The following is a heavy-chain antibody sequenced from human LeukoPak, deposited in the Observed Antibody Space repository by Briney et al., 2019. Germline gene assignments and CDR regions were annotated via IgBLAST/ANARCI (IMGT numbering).Heavy chain of an antibody. D-gene: IGHD3-22*01. Sequence: SETLSLTCTVSGGSISSYYWSWIRQPPGKGLEWIGYIYYSGSTNYNPSLKSRVTISVDTSKNQFSLKLSSVTAADTAVHYCARAEGPYDSSGYYDYWGQGTLVTVSS. V-gene: IGHV4-59*01. CDR1: GGSISSYY. CDR2: IYYSGST. CDR3: ARAEGPYDSSGYYDY. J-gene: IGHJ4*02.